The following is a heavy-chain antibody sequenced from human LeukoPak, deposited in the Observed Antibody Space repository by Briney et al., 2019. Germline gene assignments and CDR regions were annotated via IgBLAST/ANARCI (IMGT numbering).Heavy chain of an antibody. D-gene: IGHD6-19*01. Sequence: GGSLRLSCAASGFTLSSYVMSWVRQAPGKGLEWVSGISGRGGSTYYADSVKGRFTISRDNSKNTLYLQMNSLRAEDTAVYYCAKVGSGWYYFDYWGQGTLVTVSS. J-gene: IGHJ4*02. CDR3: AKVGSGWYYFDY. CDR1: GFTLSSYV. V-gene: IGHV3-23*01. CDR2: ISGRGGST.